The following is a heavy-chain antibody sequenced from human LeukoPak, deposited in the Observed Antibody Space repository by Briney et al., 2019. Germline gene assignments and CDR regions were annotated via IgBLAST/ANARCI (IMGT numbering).Heavy chain of an antibody. CDR1: GYSFTRYW. V-gene: IGHV5-51*01. CDR2: IYPGDSDT. D-gene: IGHD3-22*01. J-gene: IGHJ3*02. CDR3: ARGGPHYFDSSGYSDAFDI. Sequence: GESLQISCKGSGYSFTRYWIGWVRQLPGKGREGMGIIYPGDSDTKYSPSFQGQVTISADKSISTAYLQWSSLKASDTAMYYCARGGPHYFDSSGYSDAFDIWGQGTMVTVSS.